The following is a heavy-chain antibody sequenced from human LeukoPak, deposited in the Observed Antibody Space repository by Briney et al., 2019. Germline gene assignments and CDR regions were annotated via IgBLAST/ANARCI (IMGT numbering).Heavy chain of an antibody. D-gene: IGHD2-21*02. V-gene: IGHV3-30*03. CDR3: AEGGDYY. CDR2: ILYDGSKK. Sequence: GRSLRLSCAASGFTFSGYGMHWVRQTPGKGLEWVAAILYDGSKKFYTDSAKGRFTIYRDNSKNTLYLDMSSLRTEDTAVYYCAEGGDYYWGQGTLVTVSS. J-gene: IGHJ4*02. CDR1: GFTFSGYG.